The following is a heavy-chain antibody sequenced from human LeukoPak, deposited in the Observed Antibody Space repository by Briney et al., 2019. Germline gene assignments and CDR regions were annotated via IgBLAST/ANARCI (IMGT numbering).Heavy chain of an antibody. D-gene: IGHD5-12*01. V-gene: IGHV1-18*01. J-gene: IGHJ4*02. Sequence: ASVKVSCKASGYTFTSYGISWVRQAPGQGLEWMGWISAYNGNTNYAQKLQGRVTMTTDTSTSTAYMELRRLRSDDTAVYYCARSVDIVATIRSFDYWGQGTLVTVSS. CDR2: ISAYNGNT. CDR1: GYTFTSYG. CDR3: ARSVDIVATIRSFDY.